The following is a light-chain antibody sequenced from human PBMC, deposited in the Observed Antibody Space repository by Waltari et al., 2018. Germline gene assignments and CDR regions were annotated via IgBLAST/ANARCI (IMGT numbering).Light chain of an antibody. CDR3: AAWYDRRTVVV. J-gene: IGLJ2*01. Sequence: QSVLTQPLSASWPPGQRFLISCYVSSSDIGRYYVDGYQQHPGSAPKLLLYADGDQRPGVAYRFSGSKSGTSASLAISALRSEDEGDDFCAAWYDRRTVVVFGGGTKLTVL. V-gene: IGLV1-47*01. CDR2: ADG. CDR1: SSDIGRYY.